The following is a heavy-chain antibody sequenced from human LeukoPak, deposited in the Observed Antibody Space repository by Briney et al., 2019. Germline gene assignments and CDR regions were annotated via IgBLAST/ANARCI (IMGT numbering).Heavy chain of an antibody. V-gene: IGHV3-30*18. Sequence: PGGSLRLSCAASGFTFSSYGMHWVRQAPGKGLEWVTVISYDGSNKYFADSVKGRFTISRDNSKSTLHLQMSSLRAEDTAVYYCAKVEYGSGSYGAFDMWGQGTMVSVSS. CDR1: GFTFSSYG. J-gene: IGHJ3*02. D-gene: IGHD3-10*01. CDR2: ISYDGSNK. CDR3: AKVEYGSGSYGAFDM.